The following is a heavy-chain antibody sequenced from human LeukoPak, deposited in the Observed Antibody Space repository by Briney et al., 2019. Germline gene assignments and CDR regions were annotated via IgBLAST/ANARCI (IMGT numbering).Heavy chain of an antibody. Sequence: SGTLSLTCAVSDGSISSSNWWSWVRQPPGKGLEWIGEIYHSGSTNYNPSLKSRVTISVDKSKNQFSLKLSSVTAADTAVYYCARIVVVPAAYQFFDYWGQGTLVTVSS. D-gene: IGHD2-2*01. J-gene: IGHJ4*02. CDR1: DGSISSSNW. CDR3: ARIVVVPAAYQFFDY. CDR2: IYHSGST. V-gene: IGHV4-4*02.